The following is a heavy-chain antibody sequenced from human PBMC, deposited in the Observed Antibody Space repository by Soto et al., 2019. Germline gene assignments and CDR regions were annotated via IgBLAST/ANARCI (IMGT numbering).Heavy chain of an antibody. CDR3: TKGQHCVWFWSGGGDEA. CDR2: INGGGIST. V-gene: IGHV3-23*01. CDR1: GFTFRNYA. J-gene: IGHJ5*02. Sequence: QLLQSGGGLVQPGGSLRLSCAASGFTFRNYAMSWVRQTPEKGLEWVSAINGGGISTYYADSVKGRFTISRDQSKNTIYLQMDSLRLGDTALYYCTKGQHCVWFWSGGGDEAWGRATLVTVSS. D-gene: IGHD2-21*01.